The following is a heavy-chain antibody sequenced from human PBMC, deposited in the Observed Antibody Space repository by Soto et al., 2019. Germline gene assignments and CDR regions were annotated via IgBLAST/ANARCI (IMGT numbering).Heavy chain of an antibody. D-gene: IGHD3-22*01. V-gene: IGHV4-59*01. CDR2: IYYSGST. J-gene: IGHJ4*02. CDR3: AREDYYDSSGYGY. CDR1: GGSISSYY. Sequence: SETLSLTCTVSGGSISSYYWSWIRQPPGKGLEWIGYIYYSGSTNYNPSLKSRVTISVDTSKNQFSLKLSSVTAADTAVYYCAREDYYDSSGYGYWGQGTLVTVSS.